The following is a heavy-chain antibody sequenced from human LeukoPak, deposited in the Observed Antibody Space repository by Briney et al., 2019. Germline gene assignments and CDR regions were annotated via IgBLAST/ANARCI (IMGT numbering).Heavy chain of an antibody. CDR2: IYYSGST. CDR1: GGSISSTSYY. D-gene: IGHD1-26*01. CDR3: ARHVDGNYFDY. Sequence: SETLSLTCIVSGGSISSTSYYWGWIRQPPGKGLEWIGSIYYSGSTHHNPSLKSRVTLFVDTSKNQFFLKLSSVTAADMAVYYCARHVDGNYFDYWGQGTLVTVSS. J-gene: IGHJ4*02. V-gene: IGHV4-39*01.